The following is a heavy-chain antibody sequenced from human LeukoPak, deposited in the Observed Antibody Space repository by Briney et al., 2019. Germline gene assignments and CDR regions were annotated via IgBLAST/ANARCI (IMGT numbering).Heavy chain of an antibody. V-gene: IGHV3-74*01. CDR3: ARGGSGCFDY. Sequence: GGSLRLSCATSGFPFSSYWMHWVRQAPGKGLVWVARIHSDGIGTTYADPVKGRFTISRDNAKNTVSLQMNSLRVEDTAVYYCARGGSGCFDYWGQGTLVTVSP. D-gene: IGHD6-19*01. J-gene: IGHJ4*02. CDR1: GFPFSSYW. CDR2: IHSDGIGT.